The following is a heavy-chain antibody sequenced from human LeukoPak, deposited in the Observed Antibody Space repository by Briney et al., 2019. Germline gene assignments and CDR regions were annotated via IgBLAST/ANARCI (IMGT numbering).Heavy chain of an antibody. Sequence: GGSLRLSCAASGFTFSSFAMHWLRQAPGKGPEWAAVISYDGSAKYYADSVKGRFTVSRDNGKNSLLLQMNSLRAEDTALYYCAKRGLGDREAFDIWGQGTMVTVSS. CDR3: AKRGLGDREAFDI. CDR2: ISYDGSAK. J-gene: IGHJ3*02. V-gene: IGHV3-30*04. D-gene: IGHD2-21*02. CDR1: GFTFSSFA.